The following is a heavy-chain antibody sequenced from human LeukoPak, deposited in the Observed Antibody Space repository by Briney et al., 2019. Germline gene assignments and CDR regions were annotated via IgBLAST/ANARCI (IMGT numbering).Heavy chain of an antibody. J-gene: IGHJ5*02. CDR2: INHSGST. Sequence: PSETLSLTCAIYGGSFSGYYWSWIRQPPGKGLEWIGEINHSGSTSYNPSLKSRVTISVDTSKNQFSLKLSSVTAADTAVYYCAREIAAGWFDPWGQGTLVTVSS. CDR3: AREIAAGWFDP. V-gene: IGHV4-34*01. CDR1: GGSFSGYY. D-gene: IGHD6-25*01.